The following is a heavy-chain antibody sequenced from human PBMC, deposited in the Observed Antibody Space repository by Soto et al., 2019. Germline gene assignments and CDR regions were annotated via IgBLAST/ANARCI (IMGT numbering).Heavy chain of an antibody. D-gene: IGHD3-10*01. J-gene: IGHJ4*02. CDR2: ISYDGSNK. Sequence: QVQLVESGGGVVQPGRSLRLSCAASGFTFSSYAMHWVRQAPGKGLEWVAVISYDGSNKYYADSVKGRFTISRDNSKNTVYLQKNSLRAEDTAVYYCASLWFGDTLPIDYWGQGTLVTVSS. V-gene: IGHV3-30-3*01. CDR1: GFTFSSYA. CDR3: ASLWFGDTLPIDY.